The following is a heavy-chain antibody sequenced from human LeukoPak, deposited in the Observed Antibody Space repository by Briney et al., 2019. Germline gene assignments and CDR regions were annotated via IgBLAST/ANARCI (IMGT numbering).Heavy chain of an antibody. D-gene: IGHD3-22*01. CDR1: GFTFSSYA. CDR3: ARDGLRYYYDSSGYFDY. V-gene: IGHV3-48*04. CDR2: ISSSGSTI. Sequence: GGSLRLSCAASGFTFSSYAMSWVRQAPGKGLEWVSYISSSGSTIYYADSVKGRFTISRDNAKNSLYLQMNSLRAEDTAVYYCARDGLRYYYDSSGYFDYWGQGTLVTVSS. J-gene: IGHJ4*02.